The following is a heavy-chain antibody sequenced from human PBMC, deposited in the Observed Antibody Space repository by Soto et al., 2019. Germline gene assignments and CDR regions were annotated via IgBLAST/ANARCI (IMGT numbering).Heavy chain of an antibody. V-gene: IGHV3-23*01. CDR1: GCTFSSYR. Sequence: AGSLSLSCAASGCTFSSYRMTWVRKAQAPGLGWVSVSSGCGGSAYYADSVKGRFTISRDKSKSTPHLQMRILRSEDTAVYYWAQALQGDPPSETDVWGPGTT. J-gene: IGHJ6*01. CDR3: AQALQGDPPSETDV. CDR2: SSGCGGSA.